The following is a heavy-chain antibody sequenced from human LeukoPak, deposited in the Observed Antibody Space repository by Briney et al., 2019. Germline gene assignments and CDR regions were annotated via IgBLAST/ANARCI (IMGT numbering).Heavy chain of an antibody. CDR2: IYSGGST. D-gene: IGHD3-22*01. Sequence: AGGSLRLSCAASGFTVSSNYMSWVRQAPGKGLEWVSVIYSGGSTYYADSVKGRFTISRDNSKNTLYLQMNSLRAEDTAVYYCAKDRPVIKEQNAFDIWGQGTMVTVSS. CDR3: AKDRPVIKEQNAFDI. CDR1: GFTVSSNY. J-gene: IGHJ3*02. V-gene: IGHV3-53*01.